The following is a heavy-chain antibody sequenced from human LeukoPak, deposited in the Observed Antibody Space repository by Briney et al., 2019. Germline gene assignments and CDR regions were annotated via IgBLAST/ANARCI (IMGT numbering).Heavy chain of an antibody. CDR1: GFTFSSYG. V-gene: IGHV3-33*01. J-gene: IGHJ4*02. D-gene: IGHD3-10*01. Sequence: PGGSLRLSCAASGFTFSSYGMQWVRQAPGKGLEWVAVIWYDGSNKYYADSVKGRFTISRDNSKNTLYLQMNSLRAEDTAVYYCARDFGSGSYCYFDYWGQGTLVTVSS. CDR3: ARDFGSGSYCYFDY. CDR2: IWYDGSNK.